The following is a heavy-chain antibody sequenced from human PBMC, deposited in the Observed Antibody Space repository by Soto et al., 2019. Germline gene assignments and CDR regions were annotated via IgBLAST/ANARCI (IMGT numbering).Heavy chain of an antibody. Sequence: EVQLLESGGGLVQPGGSLRLSCAASGFTFNRFAMTWVRQAPGKGLEWVSTIGASGDNTFYADSVKGRFTISRDKYGDTLFQQMNRLRAEDTALYYCAKLGYCSGGTCYLDYYNGLDVWGQGTTVTVSS. D-gene: IGHD2-15*01. CDR2: IGASGDNT. CDR3: AKLGYCSGGTCYLDYYNGLDV. J-gene: IGHJ6*02. V-gene: IGHV3-23*01. CDR1: GFTFNRFA.